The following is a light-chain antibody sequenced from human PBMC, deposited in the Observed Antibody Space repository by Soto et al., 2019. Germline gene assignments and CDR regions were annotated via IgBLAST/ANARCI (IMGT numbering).Light chain of an antibody. V-gene: IGKV1-5*01. CDR1: QRISSW. CDR3: QQYNSYSPWT. CDR2: DAS. J-gene: IGKJ1*01. Sequence: DIPMTKSPSTLSASVGDRVTITCRASQRISSWLAWYQQKPGKAPKLLIYDASSLESGVPSRFSGSGSGTEFTLTISSLQPDDFATYYCQQYNSYSPWTFGKGTKVEIK.